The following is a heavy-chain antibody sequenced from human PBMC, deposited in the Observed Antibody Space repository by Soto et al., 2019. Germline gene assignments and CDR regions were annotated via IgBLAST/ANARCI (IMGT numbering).Heavy chain of an antibody. J-gene: IGHJ6*02. V-gene: IGHV3-30*18. CDR1: GFTFSSYG. CDR2: ISYDGSNK. CDR3: AKDKYYYDSSGYYGNYYGMDV. D-gene: IGHD3-22*01. Sequence: AGGSLRLSCAASGFTFSSYGMHWVRQAPGKGLEWVAVISYDGSNKYYADSVKGRFTISRDNSKNTLYLQMNSLRAEDTAVYYCAKDKYYYDSSGYYGNYYGMDVWGQGTTVTVSS.